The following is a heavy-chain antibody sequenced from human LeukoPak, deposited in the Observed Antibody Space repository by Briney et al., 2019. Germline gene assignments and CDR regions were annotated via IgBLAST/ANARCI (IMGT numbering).Heavy chain of an antibody. CDR3: ARNEYSSSYFPPYYYYYYMDV. Sequence: GGSLRLSCAASGFTFSSSWMNWVRQAPGKGLEWVANIKQDGSEKFYVDSVKGRFTISRDNAKNSLYLQMNSLRAEDTAVYYCARNEYSSSYFPPYYYYYYMDVWGKGTTVTVSS. V-gene: IGHV3-7*01. J-gene: IGHJ6*03. CDR1: GFTFSSSW. D-gene: IGHD6-6*01. CDR2: IKQDGSEK.